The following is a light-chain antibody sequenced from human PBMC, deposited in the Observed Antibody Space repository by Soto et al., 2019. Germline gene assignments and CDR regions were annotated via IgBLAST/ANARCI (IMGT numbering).Light chain of an antibody. Sequence: QSVLTQPPSVSGAPGQRVTISCTGSSSNIGAGYDVHWYQQVPGTAPKLLIYGNINRPSGVPDRFSGSKSGTSASLAITGLQADDEADYYCQSFDSSLSASVFGGGTKLTVL. CDR1: SSNIGAGYD. J-gene: IGLJ2*01. CDR3: QSFDSSLSASV. V-gene: IGLV1-40*01. CDR2: GNI.